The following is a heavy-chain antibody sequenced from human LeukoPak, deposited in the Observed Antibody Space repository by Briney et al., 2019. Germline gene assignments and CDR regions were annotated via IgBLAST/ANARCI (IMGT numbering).Heavy chain of an antibody. CDR2: ISAYNGNT. V-gene: IGHV1-18*01. CDR1: GYTFTSYG. CDR3: ARGLGYCSSTSCHFDY. J-gene: IGHJ4*02. D-gene: IGHD2-2*01. Sequence: ASVKVSCTAAGYTFTSYGISWVRQAPGHGLEWMGWISAYNGNTNYAQKLQGRVTITTDTSTSTAYMELRSLTSDDTAVYYCARGLGYCSSTSCHFDYGGQGTLVTVSS.